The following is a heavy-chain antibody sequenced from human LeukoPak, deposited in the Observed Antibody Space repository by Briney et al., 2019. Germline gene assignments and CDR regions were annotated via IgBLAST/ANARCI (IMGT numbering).Heavy chain of an antibody. CDR2: IRYDGSNK. D-gene: IGHD1-26*01. Sequence: GGSLRLSCAASGFTFSSYGMHWVRQAPGKGLEWVAFIRYDGSNKYYADSVKGRFTISRDNSKNTLYLRMNSLRAEDTAVYYCAKDRPRYRVGGSYSPPDYWGQGTLVTVSS. CDR3: AKDRPRYRVGGSYSPPDY. V-gene: IGHV3-30*02. J-gene: IGHJ4*02. CDR1: GFTFSSYG.